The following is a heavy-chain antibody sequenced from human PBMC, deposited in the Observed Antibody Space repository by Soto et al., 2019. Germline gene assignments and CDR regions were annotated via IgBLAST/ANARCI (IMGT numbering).Heavy chain of an antibody. Sequence: SETLSLTCTVSGGSISSYYWSWIRQPPGKGLEWIGYIYYSGSTNYNPSLKSRVTISVDTSKNQFSLKLSSVTAADTAVYYCARLRYGDYVLYMDVWGKGTTVNVSS. V-gene: IGHV4-59*08. J-gene: IGHJ6*03. CDR2: IYYSGST. D-gene: IGHD4-17*01. CDR3: ARLRYGDYVLYMDV. CDR1: GGSISSYY.